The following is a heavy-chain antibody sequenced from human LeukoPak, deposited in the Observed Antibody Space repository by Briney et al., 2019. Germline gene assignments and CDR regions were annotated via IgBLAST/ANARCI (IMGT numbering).Heavy chain of an antibody. D-gene: IGHD3-10*01. Sequence: GKSLRLSCAASGFTFSTHAMSWVRQAPGKGLEWVSAISGSGGSTYYADSVKGRFTISRDNSKNTLYLQMNSLRAEDTAVYYCAKASYGLIDYSGQGTLVTVSS. CDR1: GFTFSTHA. CDR3: AKASYGLIDY. V-gene: IGHV3-23*01. CDR2: ISGSGGST. J-gene: IGHJ4*02.